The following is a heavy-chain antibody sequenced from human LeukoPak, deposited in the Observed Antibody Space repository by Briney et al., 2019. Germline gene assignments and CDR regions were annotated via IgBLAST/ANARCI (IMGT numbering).Heavy chain of an antibody. Sequence: ASVKVSCKVSGYTLTELSMHWVRQAPGQGLEWMGWINTNTGNPTYAQGFTGRFVFSLDTSVSTAYLQISSLKAEDTAVYYCARQLPGSFDAFDIWGQGTMVTVSS. V-gene: IGHV7-4-1*02. J-gene: IGHJ3*02. CDR3: ARQLPGSFDAFDI. CDR2: INTNTGNP. D-gene: IGHD1-26*01. CDR1: GYTLTELS.